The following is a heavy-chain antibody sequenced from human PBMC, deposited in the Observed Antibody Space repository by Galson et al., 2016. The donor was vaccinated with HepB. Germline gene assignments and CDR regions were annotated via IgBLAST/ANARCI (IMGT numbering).Heavy chain of an antibody. V-gene: IGHV3-30*18. Sequence: SLRLSCAASGFTFSSYGMHWVRQAPGKGLEWVAVMSYDGSNKYYADSVKGRFTISRDNSKNTLYLQMNSLRAEDTAVYYCAKDHSFGYFNYYYYMDVWGKGTTVTVS. CDR2: MSYDGSNK. D-gene: IGHD3-22*01. CDR3: AKDHSFGYFNYYYYMDV. J-gene: IGHJ6*03. CDR1: GFTFSSYG.